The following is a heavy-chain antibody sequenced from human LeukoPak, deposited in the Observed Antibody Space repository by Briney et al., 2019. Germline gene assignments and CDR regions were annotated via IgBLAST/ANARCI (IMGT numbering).Heavy chain of an antibody. D-gene: IGHD5/OR15-5a*01. Sequence: GGSLRLSCAASGFTFSSYGMHWVRQAPGKGLEWVAFIRHDGSNKYYADSVKGRFTISRDNSKNTLYLQMNSLRAEDTAVYYCAKAMVSSRRKEGSTIDYWGQGTLVTVSS. J-gene: IGHJ4*02. CDR1: GFTFSSYG. CDR3: AKAMVSSRRKEGSTIDY. V-gene: IGHV3-30*02. CDR2: IRHDGSNK.